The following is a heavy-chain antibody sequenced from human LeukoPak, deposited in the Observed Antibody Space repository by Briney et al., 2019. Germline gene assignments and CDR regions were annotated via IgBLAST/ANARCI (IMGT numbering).Heavy chain of an antibody. V-gene: IGHV1-3*01. CDR3: ARDLPIVVVPAATNWFDP. J-gene: IGHJ5*02. D-gene: IGHD2-2*01. CDR1: GYTFTSYG. CDR2: INAGNGNT. Sequence: ASVKVSCKASGYTFTSYGISWVRQAPGQRLEWMGWINAGNGNTKYSQKFQGRVTITRDTSASTAYMELSSLRSEDTAVYYCARDLPIVVVPAATNWFDPWGQGTLVTVSS.